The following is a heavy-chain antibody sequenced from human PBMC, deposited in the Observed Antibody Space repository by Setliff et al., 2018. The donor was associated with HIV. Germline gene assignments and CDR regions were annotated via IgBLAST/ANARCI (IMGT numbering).Heavy chain of an antibody. D-gene: IGHD6-13*01. Sequence: ASVMVSCKASGCIFTTFGFSWVRQAPGQGLEWMGWINTHNGNTHYAQRFQGRVTMTRDTSTTTAYMELRSLRSDDTAVYYCARATGAADLWGQGTKVTVSS. CDR1: GCIFTTFG. V-gene: IGHV1-18*01. CDR3: ARATGAADL. CDR2: INTHNGNT. J-gene: IGHJ5*02.